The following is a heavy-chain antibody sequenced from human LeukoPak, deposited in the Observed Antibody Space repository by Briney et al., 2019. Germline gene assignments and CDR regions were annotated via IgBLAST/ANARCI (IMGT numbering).Heavy chain of an antibody. V-gene: IGHV3-23*01. CDR2: ISGSGGST. CDR1: GFTFSSYA. CDR3: AKVWSSSTYYFDY. J-gene: IGHJ4*02. D-gene: IGHD6-6*01. Sequence: GSLRLSCAASGFTFSSYAMSWVRQAPGTGLEWVSAISGSGGSTYYADSVKGRFTISRDNSKNTLYLQMNSLRAEDTAVYYCAKVWSSSTYYFDYWGQGTLVTVSS.